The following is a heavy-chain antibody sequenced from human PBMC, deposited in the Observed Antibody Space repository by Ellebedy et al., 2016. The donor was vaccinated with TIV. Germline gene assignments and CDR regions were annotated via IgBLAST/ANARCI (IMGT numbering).Heavy chain of an antibody. J-gene: IGHJ6*02. CDR2: IYPGDSDT. V-gene: IGHV5-51*01. Sequence: PGGSLRLSCKGSGYSFTSYWIGWVRQMPGKGLEWMGIIYPGDSDTRYSTSFQGQVTISADKSISTAYLQCSNLKASDTAMYYCAILQGYDFWSGYYSDYYYGIDVWGQGTTVTVSS. CDR1: GYSFTSYW. D-gene: IGHD3-3*01. CDR3: AILQGYDFWSGYYSDYYYGIDV.